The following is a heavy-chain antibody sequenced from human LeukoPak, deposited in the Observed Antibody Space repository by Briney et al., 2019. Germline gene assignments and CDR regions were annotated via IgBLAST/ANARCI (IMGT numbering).Heavy chain of an antibody. V-gene: IGHV3-53*05. CDR3: ARGLAPRGWQVGY. J-gene: IGHJ4*02. D-gene: IGHD6-19*01. CDR1: GFTVSSNY. CDR2: IYSGGST. Sequence: PGGSLRLSCAASGFTVSSNYMSWVRQAPGKGLEWVSVIYSGGSTYYADSVKGRFTISRDNSKNTLYLQMNSLRSEDTAVYYCARGLAPRGWQVGYWGQGTLVTVSS.